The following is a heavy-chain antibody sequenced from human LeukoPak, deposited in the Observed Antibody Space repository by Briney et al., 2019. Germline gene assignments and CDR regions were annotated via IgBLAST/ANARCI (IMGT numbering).Heavy chain of an antibody. V-gene: IGHV4-34*01. D-gene: IGHD2-2*01. CDR3: ARSDIVVVEEYYYYGMDV. J-gene: IGHJ6*02. Sequence: SETLSLTCAVYGGSFSGYYWSWIRQPPGKGLEWIGEINHSGSTNYNPSLKSRVTISVDTSKNQFSLKLSSVTAADTAVYYCARSDIVVVEEYYYYGMDVWGRGTTVTVSS. CDR1: GGSFSGYY. CDR2: INHSGST.